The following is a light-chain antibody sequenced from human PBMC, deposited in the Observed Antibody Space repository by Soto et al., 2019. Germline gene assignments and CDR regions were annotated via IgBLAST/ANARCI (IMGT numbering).Light chain of an antibody. V-gene: IGLV2-14*01. J-gene: IGLJ1*01. CDR3: SSYTSGSTLRV. CDR2: DAS. Sequence: QSALTQPASVSGSPGQSITISCTGTSSDVGGYNYVSWYQQHPGKAPKLMIYDASNRPSGVSNRFSGSKSGNTASLTISGLQAEDEADYYCSSYTSGSTLRVFGTGTKITVL. CDR1: SSDVGGYNY.